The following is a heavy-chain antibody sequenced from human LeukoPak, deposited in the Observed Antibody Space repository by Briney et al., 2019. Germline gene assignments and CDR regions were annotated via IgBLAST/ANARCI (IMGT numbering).Heavy chain of an antibody. CDR1: GFTFSDYY. CDR2: ISSSGSTI. D-gene: IGHD2-21*02. J-gene: IGHJ3*02. Sequence: GGSLRLSCAASGFTFSDYYMSWIRQAPGKGLEWVSYISSSGSTIYYADSVKGRFTISRDNAKNSLYLQMNSLRAEDTAVYYCASAYCGGDCSAWDHDAFDIWGQGTMVTVSS. V-gene: IGHV3-11*01. CDR3: ASAYCGGDCSAWDHDAFDI.